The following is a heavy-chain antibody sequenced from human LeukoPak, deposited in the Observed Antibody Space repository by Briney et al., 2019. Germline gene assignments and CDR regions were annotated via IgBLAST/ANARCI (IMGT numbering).Heavy chain of an antibody. CDR3: AVLRGNNY. V-gene: IGHV3-23*01. D-gene: IGHD3-10*01. J-gene: IGHJ4*02. Sequence: GGSLTLSCTASGFTFRSYWMSWVRQAPGKGLEWVSAISGSGGSTYYADSVKGRFTISRDNAKNSLYLQMNSLRVEDTAVYYCAVLRGNNYWGQGTLVTVSS. CDR2: ISGSGGST. CDR1: GFTFRSYW.